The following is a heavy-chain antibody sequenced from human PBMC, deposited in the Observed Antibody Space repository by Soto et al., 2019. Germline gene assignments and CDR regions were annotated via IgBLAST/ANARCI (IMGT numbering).Heavy chain of an antibody. CDR2: IYTTGST. Sequence: SETLSLTCTDSGGSISSYYWSWIRQPAGKGLEWIGRIYTTGSTNYNPSLKSRVTMSVDTSKNHFSLKLSSVTAADTAVYYCARGGRGVAAILFDYWGQGTLVTVS. V-gene: IGHV4-4*07. J-gene: IGHJ4*02. CDR3: ARGGRGVAAILFDY. CDR1: GGSISSYY. D-gene: IGHD2-15*01.